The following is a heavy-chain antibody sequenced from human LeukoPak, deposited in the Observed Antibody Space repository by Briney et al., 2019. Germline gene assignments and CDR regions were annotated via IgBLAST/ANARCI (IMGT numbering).Heavy chain of an antibody. CDR3: ARDLSSGWYGVQDY. CDR2: ISSSGSTI. Sequence: QPGGSLRLSCAASGFTFSSYEMNWVRQAPGKGLEWVSYISSSGSTIYYADSVKGRFTISRDNAKNSLYLQMNSLRAEDTAVYYCARDLSSGWYGVQDYWGQGTLVTVSS. J-gene: IGHJ4*02. D-gene: IGHD6-19*01. CDR1: GFTFSSYE. V-gene: IGHV3-48*03.